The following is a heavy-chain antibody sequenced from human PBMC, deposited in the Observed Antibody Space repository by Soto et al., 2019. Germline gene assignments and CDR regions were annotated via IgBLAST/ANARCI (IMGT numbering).Heavy chain of an antibody. Sequence: QVQLVQSGAEVKKPGASVKVSCKASGYTFTSNYMHWVRQAPGQGLEWMGIINPSGGGTSYAQKFQARVTMTADTSTSTGYMELSSLRSEDTAVYYCARDSTLAYWGQGTLVTVSS. J-gene: IGHJ4*02. CDR3: ARDSTLAY. CDR2: INPSGGGT. V-gene: IGHV1-46*01. CDR1: GYTFTSNY.